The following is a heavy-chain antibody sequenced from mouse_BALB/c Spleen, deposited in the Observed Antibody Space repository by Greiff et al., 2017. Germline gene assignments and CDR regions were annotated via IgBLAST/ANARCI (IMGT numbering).Heavy chain of an antibody. V-gene: IGHV2-9*02. CDR1: GFSLTSYG. CDR2: IWAGGST. Sequence: VKLVESGPGLVAPSQSLSITCTVSGFSLTSYGVHWVRQPPGKGLEWLGVIWAGGSTNYNSSLMSRLSISKDNSKSQVFLKMNSLQTDDTAMYYCARDRDGGATSYWGQGTLVTVSA. J-gene: IGHJ3*01. CDR3: ARDRDGGATSY.